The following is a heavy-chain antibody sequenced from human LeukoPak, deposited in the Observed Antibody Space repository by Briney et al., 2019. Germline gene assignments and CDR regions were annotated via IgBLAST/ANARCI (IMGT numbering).Heavy chain of an antibody. J-gene: IGHJ3*02. V-gene: IGHV5-51*01. CDR1: GYSFTSYW. CDR2: IYPGDSDT. Sequence: GESLKISCKGSGYSFTSYWIGWVRHMPGKGLEWMGIIYPGDSDTRYSPSFQGQVTISADKSISTAYLQWSSLKASDTAMYYCARGRSITIFGVVLDAFDIWGQGTMVTVSS. D-gene: IGHD3-3*01. CDR3: ARGRSITIFGVVLDAFDI.